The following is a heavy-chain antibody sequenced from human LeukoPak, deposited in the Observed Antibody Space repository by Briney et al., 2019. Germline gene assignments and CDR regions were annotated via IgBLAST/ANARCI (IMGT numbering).Heavy chain of an antibody. D-gene: IGHD4-17*01. CDR1: GFTFSIDW. CDR3: AKAATTGGYFDY. Sequence: GGSLRLSCAASGFTFSIDWRSCVRQAPGKGLGWGSAITRGGAITYYADSVEGRFTISRDNAKNTVYLQMFRLRAEDTALYYCAKAATTGGYFDYWGRGTPVTVSS. V-gene: IGHV3-23*01. CDR2: ITRGGAIT. J-gene: IGHJ4*02.